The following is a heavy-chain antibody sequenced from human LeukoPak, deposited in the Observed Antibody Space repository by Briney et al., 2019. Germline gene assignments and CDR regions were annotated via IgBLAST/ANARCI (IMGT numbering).Heavy chain of an antibody. V-gene: IGHV3-21*01. Sequence: GGSLRLSCAASGFTFSSYAMNWVRQAPGKGLEWVSSISSSSSYIYYADSVKGRFTISRDNAKTSLYLQMNSLRAEDTAVYYCARDYYDSSGYGWSAFDIWGQGTMVTVSS. CDR2: ISSSSSYI. J-gene: IGHJ3*02. CDR3: ARDYYDSSGYGWSAFDI. D-gene: IGHD3-22*01. CDR1: GFTFSSYA.